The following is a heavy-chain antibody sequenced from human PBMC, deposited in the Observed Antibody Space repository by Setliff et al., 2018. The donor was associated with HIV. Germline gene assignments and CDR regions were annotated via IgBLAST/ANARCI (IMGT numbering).Heavy chain of an antibody. Sequence: GGSLRLSCAASGITFSNAWMSLVRQAPGKGLEWVGRIESKTDGWTTGHAAPVKGRFTISRDDSKNTLYLQMNSLKTEDTAVYYCTTGLQHHSSGFDYWCQGTLVTVSS. CDR1: GITFSNAW. J-gene: IGHJ4*02. CDR2: IESKTDGWTT. D-gene: IGHD6-19*01. CDR3: TTGLQHHSSGFDY. V-gene: IGHV3-15*04.